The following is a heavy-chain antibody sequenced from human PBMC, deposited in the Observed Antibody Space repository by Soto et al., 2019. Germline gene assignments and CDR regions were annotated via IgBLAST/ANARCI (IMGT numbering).Heavy chain of an antibody. CDR3: ARSTGYGDSYFDY. V-gene: IGHV4-59*01. D-gene: IGHD4-17*01. Sequence: QVQLQESGPGLVKPSETLSLTCTVSGGSIRTYYWNWIRQPPGKGLEWIGYMYYGGSTNYNPSLKSRATVSGDTPQHDCSLKLTSVTAADTAVYYCARSTGYGDSYFDYWGRGTLVTVSS. CDR1: GGSIRTYY. J-gene: IGHJ4*02. CDR2: MYYGGST.